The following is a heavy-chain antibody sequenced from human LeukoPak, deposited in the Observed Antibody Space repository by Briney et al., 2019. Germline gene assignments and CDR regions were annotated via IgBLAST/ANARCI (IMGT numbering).Heavy chain of an antibody. CDR2: ISYDGSNK. V-gene: IGHV3-30*04. J-gene: IGHJ4*02. CDR3: ARDDGYCSSTSCYTGSLSDY. CDR1: GFTFSSYA. Sequence: GRSLRLSCAASGFTFSSYAMHWVRQAPGKGLERVAVISYDGSNKYYADSVKGRFTISRDNSKNTLYLQMNSLRAEDTAVYYCARDDGYCSSTSCYTGSLSDYWGQGTLVTVSS. D-gene: IGHD2-2*02.